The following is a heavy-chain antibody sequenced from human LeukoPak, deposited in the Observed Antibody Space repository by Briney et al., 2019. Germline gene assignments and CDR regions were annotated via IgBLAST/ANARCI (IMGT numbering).Heavy chain of an antibody. D-gene: IGHD6-19*01. Sequence: ASVTLSCKASGYTFTSYGISWVRQAPGQGLEWMGWISTYNGNTHYAQKLQGRVTMTTDTSTSTAYMELRSLRSDDTAVYYCARSSLAVAGSVFDYCCQGTLVTVSS. V-gene: IGHV1-18*01. CDR3: ARSSLAVAGSVFDY. CDR1: GYTFTSYG. CDR2: ISTYNGNT. J-gene: IGHJ4*02.